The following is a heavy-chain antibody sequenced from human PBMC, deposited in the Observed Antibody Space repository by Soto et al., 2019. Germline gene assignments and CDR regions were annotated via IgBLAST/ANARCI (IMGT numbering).Heavy chain of an antibody. CDR1: GGSISSGDYY. J-gene: IGHJ4*02. CDR2: IYYSGST. Sequence: KASETLSLTCTVSGGSISSGDYYWSWIRQPPGKGLEWIGYIYYSGSTYYNPSLKSRVTISVDTSKNQFSLKLSSVTAADTAVYYCARVAKLLWFGELRLWGQGTLVTVSS. D-gene: IGHD3-10*01. V-gene: IGHV4-30-4*01. CDR3: ARVAKLLWFGELRL.